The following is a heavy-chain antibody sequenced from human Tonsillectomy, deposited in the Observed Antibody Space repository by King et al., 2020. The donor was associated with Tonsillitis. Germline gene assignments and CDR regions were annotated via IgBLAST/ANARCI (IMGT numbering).Heavy chain of an antibody. V-gene: IGHV5-51*01. CDR3: ARTRCSGSSHDYCDDGMDV. CDR1: GYIFTNYW. CDR2: IYPGASDS. D-gene: IGHD1-26*01. J-gene: IGHJ6*02. Sequence: VQLVESGAEVKKPGESLKISCTGSGYIFTNYWIGWVRQMPGKGLEWIGIIYPGASDSTYSPSFQGQVTISADKSISTAYLQWSSLKASDTAIYYCARTRCSGSSHDYCDDGMDVWGQGTTVTVSS.